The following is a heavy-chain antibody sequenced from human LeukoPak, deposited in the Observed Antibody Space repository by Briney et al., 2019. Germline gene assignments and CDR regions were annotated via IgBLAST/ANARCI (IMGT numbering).Heavy chain of an antibody. D-gene: IGHD3-10*01. CDR1: GGSISSYY. CDR3: ARATMVRGVISLDY. J-gene: IGHJ4*02. V-gene: IGHV4-4*07. Sequence: SETLSLTCTVSGGSISSYYWSWIRQPAGKGLEWIGRIYTSGSTNYNPSLKSRVPMSVDTSKNQFSMKLSSVTAADTAVYYCARATMVRGVISLDYWGQGTLVTVSS. CDR2: IYTSGST.